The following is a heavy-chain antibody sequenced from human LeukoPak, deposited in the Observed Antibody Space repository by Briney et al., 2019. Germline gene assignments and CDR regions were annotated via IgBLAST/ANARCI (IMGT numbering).Heavy chain of an antibody. CDR1: GFTFSNAW. CDR2: ISYDGSKK. Sequence: GGSLRLSCAASGFTFSNAWMSWVRQAPGQGLEWVAVISYDGSKKYHADSVKGRFTISRDNSKNTLYLQMNSLRAEDTAVYYCAKDYTVTLDYWGQGTLVTVSS. CDR3: AKDYTVTLDY. D-gene: IGHD4-17*01. J-gene: IGHJ4*02. V-gene: IGHV3-30*18.